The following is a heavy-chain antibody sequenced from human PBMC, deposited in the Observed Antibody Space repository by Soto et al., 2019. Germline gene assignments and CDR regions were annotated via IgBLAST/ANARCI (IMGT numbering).Heavy chain of an antibody. V-gene: IGHV3-11*01. Sequence: GGSLILSCAASGFTFSDYYMSWIRQAPGKGLEWVSYISSSGSTIYYADSVKGRFTISRDNAKNSLYLQMNSLRAEDTAVYYCARNHIVATIYYYYYMDVWSKGTTVTVSS. D-gene: IGHD5-12*01. CDR1: GFTFSDYY. CDR3: ARNHIVATIYYYYYMDV. CDR2: ISSSGSTI. J-gene: IGHJ6*03.